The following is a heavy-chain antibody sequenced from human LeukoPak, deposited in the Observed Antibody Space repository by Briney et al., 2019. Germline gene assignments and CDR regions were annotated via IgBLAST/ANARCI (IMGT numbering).Heavy chain of an antibody. CDR1: GFTFSSYA. V-gene: IGHV3-23*01. D-gene: IGHD3-22*01. Sequence: GGSLRLSCAASGFTFSSYAMSWVRQAPGKGLEWASAISGSGGSTYYADSVKGRFTISRDNSKNTLYLQMNSLRAEDTAVYYCAKDAHITMIVVVRFWFDPWGQGTLVTVSS. CDR3: AKDAHITMIVVVRFWFDP. J-gene: IGHJ5*02. CDR2: ISGSGGST.